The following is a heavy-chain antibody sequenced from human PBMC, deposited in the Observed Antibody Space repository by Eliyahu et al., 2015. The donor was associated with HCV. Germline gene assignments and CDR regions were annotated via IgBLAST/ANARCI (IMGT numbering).Heavy chain of an antibody. CDR1: GFTFSXYG. Sequence: QVQLVESGGGVVQPGRSLXLSCAASGFTFSXYGMHWVRQAPGKGLEWVAVISYDGSNKYYADSVKGRFTISRDNSKNTLYLQMNSLRAEDTAVYYCAKDYGSGSYYNGHYFDYWGQGTLVTVSS. CDR3: AKDYGSGSYYNGHYFDY. J-gene: IGHJ4*02. CDR2: ISYDGSNK. V-gene: IGHV3-30*18. D-gene: IGHD3-10*01.